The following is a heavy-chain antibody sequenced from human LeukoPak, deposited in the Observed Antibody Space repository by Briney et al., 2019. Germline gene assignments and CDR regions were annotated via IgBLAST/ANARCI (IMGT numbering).Heavy chain of an antibody. CDR3: ARGVYGGYFDY. Sequence: PSETLSLTCTVSGGSISSYYWSWIRQSPGKGLEWVTYIYDNGYIEYNPSLKSRVTISLDTSKNQLSLILRSVTAADTALYYCARGVYGGYFDYWGQGTLVTVAS. CDR1: GGSISSYY. CDR2: IYDNGYI. J-gene: IGHJ4*01. V-gene: IGHV4-59*01. D-gene: IGHD4-23*01.